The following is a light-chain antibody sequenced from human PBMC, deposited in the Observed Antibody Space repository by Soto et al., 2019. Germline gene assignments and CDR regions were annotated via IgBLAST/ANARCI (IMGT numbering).Light chain of an antibody. V-gene: IGLV1-44*01. J-gene: IGLJ2*01. CDR3: AAWDDSLNGVV. CDR1: SSNMGSNI. CDR2: SKD. Sequence: QSVLTQRPSASGTPGQRVTISCSGSSSNMGSNIVNWYQQLPGAAPKLLIYSKDQRPSGVPDRFSGSKSGTSASLAISGLQSEDEADYYCAAWDDSLNGVVFGVGTKLTVL.